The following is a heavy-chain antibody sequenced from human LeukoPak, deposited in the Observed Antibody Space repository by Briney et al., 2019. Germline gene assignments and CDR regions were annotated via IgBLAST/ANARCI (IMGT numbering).Heavy chain of an antibody. D-gene: IGHD3-22*01. Sequence: GESLKISCKGSGYSFTNYWIGWVRQMPGKGLEWMGIIYPGDSDTRYSPSFQGQVTISADKSISTAYLQWSSLKASDTAMYYCARPYYYDSSGYRSPLGYWGQGTLVTVSS. V-gene: IGHV5-51*01. CDR3: ARPYYYDSSGYRSPLGY. J-gene: IGHJ4*02. CDR1: GYSFTNYW. CDR2: IYPGDSDT.